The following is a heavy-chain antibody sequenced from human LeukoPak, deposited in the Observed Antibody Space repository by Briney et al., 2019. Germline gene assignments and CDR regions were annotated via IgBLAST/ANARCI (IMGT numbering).Heavy chain of an antibody. CDR3: AKERGYFDY. J-gene: IGHJ4*02. CDR1: GLTFSNYG. Sequence: GGSLRLSCAASGLTFSNYGMHWVRQAPGKGLEWVAFVRYDGSDKYYADSVKGRFTISRDNSENTLFLQMNSLRAEDTAVYYCAKERGYFDYWGQGTLVTVSS. V-gene: IGHV3-30*02. CDR2: VRYDGSDK.